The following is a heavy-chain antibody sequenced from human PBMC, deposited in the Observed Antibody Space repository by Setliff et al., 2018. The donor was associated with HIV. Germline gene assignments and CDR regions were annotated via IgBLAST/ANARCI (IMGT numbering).Heavy chain of an antibody. CDR1: GFTFSSNA. CDR2: IGSTGDSAGT. CDR3: VKGARYSGFDREYFDY. V-gene: IGHV3-23*01. J-gene: IGHJ4*02. Sequence: HPGGSLRLSCGASGFTFSSNAMAWVRQAPGKGLEWVSTIGSTGDSAGTYYADSVKGRFTISRDNSKNSLYLQMDSLRAEDTALYYCVKGARYSGFDREYFDYWGQGTLVTVSS. D-gene: IGHD5-12*01.